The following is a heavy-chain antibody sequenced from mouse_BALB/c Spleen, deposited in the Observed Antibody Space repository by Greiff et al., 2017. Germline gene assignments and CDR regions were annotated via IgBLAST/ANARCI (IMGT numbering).Heavy chain of an antibody. CDR1: GFNIKDYY. V-gene: IGHV14-4*02. CDR2: IDPENGDT. D-gene: IGHD1-1*01. CDR3: NAGTTVVATDWYFDV. J-gene: IGHJ1*01. Sequence: DVKLVESGAELVRSGASVKLSCTASGFNIKDYYMHWVKQRPEQGLEWIGWIDPENGDTEYAPKFQGKATMTADTSSNTAYLQLSSLTSEDTAVYYCNAGTTVVATDWYFDVWGAGTTVTVSS.